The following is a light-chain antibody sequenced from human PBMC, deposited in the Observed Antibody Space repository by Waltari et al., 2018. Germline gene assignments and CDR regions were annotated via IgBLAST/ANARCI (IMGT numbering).Light chain of an antibody. CDR3: QHYNNYSPWT. Sequence: DIQMTQSPSTLSAPVGDRVTITCRASQNINSWLAWYQQKPGKAPKLLMYKASSLESGVPSRFSGSGSGTEFTLTITSLQPDDFATYFCQHYNNYSPWTFGQGTKVEVK. CDR2: KAS. J-gene: IGKJ1*01. V-gene: IGKV1-5*03. CDR1: QNINSW.